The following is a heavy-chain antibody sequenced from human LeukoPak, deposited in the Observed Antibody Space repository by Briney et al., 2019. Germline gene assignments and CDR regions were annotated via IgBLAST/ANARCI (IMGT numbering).Heavy chain of an antibody. J-gene: IGHJ4*02. Sequence: PGGSLRLSCAASGFTFSSYGMHWVRQAPGKGLEWVAVISYDGSNKYYADSVKGRFTISRDNSKNTLYLQMNSLRAEDTAVYYCAKDTSSSPDYWGQGTLVTVSS. D-gene: IGHD6-6*01. CDR2: ISYDGSNK. CDR1: GFTFSSYG. CDR3: AKDTSSSPDY. V-gene: IGHV3-30*18.